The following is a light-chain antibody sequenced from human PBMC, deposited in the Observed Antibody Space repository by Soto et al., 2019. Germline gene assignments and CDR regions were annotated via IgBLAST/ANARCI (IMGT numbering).Light chain of an antibody. J-gene: IGKJ3*01. CDR1: QSVYINS. CDR2: GAA. Sequence: EIVLTQSPGTLSLSPGERATLSCRASQSVYINSLAWYQQKPGQPPRLLIYGAATRASDVPDRFSGSGSGADFALTIDRLEPEDFALYYCQQYGTSPLTCGPGTRVD. V-gene: IGKV3-20*01. CDR3: QQYGTSPLT.